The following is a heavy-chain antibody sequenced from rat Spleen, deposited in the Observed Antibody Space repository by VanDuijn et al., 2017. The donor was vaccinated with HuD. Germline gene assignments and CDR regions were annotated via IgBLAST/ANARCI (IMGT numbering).Heavy chain of an antibody. CDR3: AREAGIPFHYFDY. J-gene: IGHJ2*01. V-gene: IGHV5-7*01. D-gene: IGHD1-4*01. CDR1: GFTFSDYN. CDR2: ISYDGSST. Sequence: EVQLVESGGGLVQPGRSLKLSCAASGFTFSDYNMAWVRQAPKKGLEWVATISYDGSSTYYRDSVKGRFTISRDNTKITLYLQMDSLRSEDTATYYCAREAGIPFHYFDYWGQGVMVTVSS.